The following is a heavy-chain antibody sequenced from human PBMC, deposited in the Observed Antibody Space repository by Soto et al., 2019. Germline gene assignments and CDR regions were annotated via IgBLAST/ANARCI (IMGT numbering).Heavy chain of an antibody. V-gene: IGHV1-69*01. Sequence: QVQLEQSGAEVKQPGSSVRVSCKTSGGTFSTYAINWVRQAPGQGLEWMGAIIPLFGTADYSQKFQGRVTITADESTSTAYMELSSLRSDDTAVYFCARPKGTYSSGYYYSDFWGQGTLVTVSS. J-gene: IGHJ4*02. CDR1: GGTFSTYA. CDR3: ARPKGTYSSGYYYSDF. D-gene: IGHD6-19*01. CDR2: IIPLFGTA.